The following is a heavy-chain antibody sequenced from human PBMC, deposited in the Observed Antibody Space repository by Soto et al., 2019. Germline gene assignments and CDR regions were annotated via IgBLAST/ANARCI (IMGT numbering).Heavy chain of an antibody. CDR2: IYYSGST. Sequence: PSETLSLTCTVSGGSISSYYWSWIRQPPGKGLEWIGYIYYSGSTNYNPSLKSRVTISVDTSQNQFSLKLSSVTAADTAVYYCAREPGIAVAGKYYDYYGMDVAGQGTTVAFSS. CDR1: GGSISSYY. V-gene: IGHV4-59*01. CDR3: AREPGIAVAGKYYDYYGMDV. D-gene: IGHD6-19*01. J-gene: IGHJ6*02.